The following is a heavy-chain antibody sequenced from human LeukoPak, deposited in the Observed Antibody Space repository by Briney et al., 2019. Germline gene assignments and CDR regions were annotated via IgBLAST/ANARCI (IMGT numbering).Heavy chain of an antibody. CDR1: GGSISSYY. V-gene: IGHV4-59*01. D-gene: IGHD3-22*01. CDR3: AASYYGSRALDY. CDR2: IYYSGST. J-gene: IGHJ4*02. Sequence: PSETLSLTCTVSGGSISSYYWSWIRQPPGKGLEWIGYIYYSGSTNYNPSLKSRVTISVDTSKNQFSLKLSSVTAADTAVYYCAASYYGSRALDYWGQGTLVTVSS.